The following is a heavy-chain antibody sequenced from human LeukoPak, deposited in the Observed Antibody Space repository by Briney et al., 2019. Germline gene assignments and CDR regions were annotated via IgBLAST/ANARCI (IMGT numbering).Heavy chain of an antibody. D-gene: IGHD1-14*01. CDR3: ARDLGITSTTVYYDMDV. CDR2: IKQDGSEK. V-gene: IGHV3-7*01. Sequence: PGGSLRLSCAASGFTFSSYWMSWVRQAPGKGLEWVANIKQDGSEKYYVDSVKGRFTISRDNAKNSLYLQMNSLRAEDTAVYYCARDLGITSTTVYYDMDVWGQGTTVTVSS. J-gene: IGHJ6*02. CDR1: GFTFSSYW.